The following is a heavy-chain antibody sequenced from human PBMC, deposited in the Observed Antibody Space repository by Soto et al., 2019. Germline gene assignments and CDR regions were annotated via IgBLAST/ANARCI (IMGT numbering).Heavy chain of an antibody. CDR3: AASYYDILTGYY. J-gene: IGHJ4*02. Sequence: SVKVSCKASGFTFTSSAVQWVRQARGQRLEWIGWIVVGSGNTNYARKFQERVTITRDMSTSTAYMELSSLRSEDTAVYYCAASYYDILTGYYWGQGTLVTVSS. D-gene: IGHD3-9*01. V-gene: IGHV1-58*01. CDR1: GFTFTSSA. CDR2: IVVGSGNT.